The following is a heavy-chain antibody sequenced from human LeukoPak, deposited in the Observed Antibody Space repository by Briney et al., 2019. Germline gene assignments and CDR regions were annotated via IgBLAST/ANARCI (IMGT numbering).Heavy chain of an antibody. CDR3: VRGYYDVSSGHPKNFGY. CDR2: IYYSGTT. CDR1: GGSISSNSYY. D-gene: IGHD3-3*01. Sequence: SSETLSLTCTVSGGSISSNSYYWGWIRQPPGKGLEWIGSIYYSGTTYYNPSLQSRVTISVDTSKSRFSLRLSSVTTADTALYYCVRGYYDVSSGHPKNFGYWDRGTLVTVSS. V-gene: IGHV4-39*01. J-gene: IGHJ4*02.